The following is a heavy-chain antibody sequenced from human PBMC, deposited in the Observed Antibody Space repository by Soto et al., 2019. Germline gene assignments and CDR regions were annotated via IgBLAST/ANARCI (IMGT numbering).Heavy chain of an antibody. V-gene: IGHV4-30-4*01. CDR2: IYYSGST. D-gene: IGHD3-3*01. CDR3: ARGEKDFWSGYYTGFDY. Sequence: SETLSLTCTVSGGSISSGDYYWSWIRQPPGKGLEWIGYIYYSGSTYYNPSLKSRVTISVDTSKNQFSLKLSSVTAADTAVYYCARGEKDFWSGYYTGFDYWGQGTLVTVSS. J-gene: IGHJ4*02. CDR1: GGSISSGDYY.